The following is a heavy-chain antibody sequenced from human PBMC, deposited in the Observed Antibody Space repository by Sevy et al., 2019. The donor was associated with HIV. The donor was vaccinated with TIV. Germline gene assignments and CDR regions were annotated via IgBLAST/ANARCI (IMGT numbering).Heavy chain of an antibody. CDR1: GFTFSSYA. V-gene: IGHV3-30*04. J-gene: IGHJ3*02. D-gene: IGHD3-22*01. Sequence: GGSLRLSCAASGFTFSSYAMHWVRQAPGKGLEWVAVISYDGRNKYYADSVKGRFTISRDNSKNTLYLQMNSLRAEDTAGYYCARDRYYYDSSGYYSGAFDIWGQGTMVTVSS. CDR2: ISYDGRNK. CDR3: ARDRYYYDSSGYYSGAFDI.